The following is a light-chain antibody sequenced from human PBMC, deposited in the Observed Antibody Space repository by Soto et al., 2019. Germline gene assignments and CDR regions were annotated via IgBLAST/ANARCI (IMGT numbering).Light chain of an antibody. J-gene: IGKJ2*01. CDR3: QQYYTTPYT. CDR2: WAS. V-gene: IGKV4-1*01. CDR1: QSVLHSSNNKNY. Sequence: DIVMTQSPDSLAVSLGERATINCKSSQSVLHSSNNKNYLAWYQQKPGQPPKLLIYWASTRESGVPDRFSDSGSGTDFTLTISSLQAEDVAVYYCQQYYTTPYTFGQGTKLEIK.